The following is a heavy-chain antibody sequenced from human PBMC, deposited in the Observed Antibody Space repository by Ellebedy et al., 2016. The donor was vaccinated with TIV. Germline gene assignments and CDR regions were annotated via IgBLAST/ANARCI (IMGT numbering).Heavy chain of an antibody. Sequence: MPSETLSLTCTVSGGSISSYYWSWIRQPPGKGLEWIGYIFYSGSTNYNPSLKSRVTISLYTSKNQFSLKLSSVTAADTAVYYCARDVGGYNSHYFDYWGQGTLVTVSS. CDR3: ARDVGGYNSHYFDY. CDR1: GGSISSYY. J-gene: IGHJ4*02. V-gene: IGHV4-59*01. CDR2: IFYSGST. D-gene: IGHD5-24*01.